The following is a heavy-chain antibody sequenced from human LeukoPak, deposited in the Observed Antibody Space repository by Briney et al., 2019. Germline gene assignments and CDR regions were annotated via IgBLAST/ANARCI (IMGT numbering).Heavy chain of an antibody. V-gene: IGHV4-34*01. CDR2: INHSGST. D-gene: IGHD2-21*02. Sequence: SETLSLTCAVYGGSFSGYYWSWIRQPPGKGLEWIGEINHSGSTNYDPSLKSRVTISVDTSKNQFSLKLSSVTAADTAVYYCARGSYCGGDCYPRPFDYWGQGTLVTVSS. CDR1: GGSFSGYY. CDR3: ARGSYCGGDCYPRPFDY. J-gene: IGHJ4*02.